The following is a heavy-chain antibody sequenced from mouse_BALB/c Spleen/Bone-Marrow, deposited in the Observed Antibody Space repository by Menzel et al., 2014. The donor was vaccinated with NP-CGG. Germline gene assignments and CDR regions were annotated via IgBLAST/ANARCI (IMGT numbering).Heavy chain of an antibody. CDR3: ARSDGYRAMDY. Sequence: QVQLQQPGPELVKPGASVKISCKASGYAFSSSWMNRVKQRPGQGLEWIGRIFPGDGDTYYNGKFKGKATLTADKSSSTAYMQLSSLTSVDSAVYFCARSDGYRAMDYWGQGTSVPVSS. D-gene: IGHD2-3*01. CDR2: IFPGDGDT. V-gene: IGHV1-82*01. J-gene: IGHJ4*01. CDR1: GYAFSSSW.